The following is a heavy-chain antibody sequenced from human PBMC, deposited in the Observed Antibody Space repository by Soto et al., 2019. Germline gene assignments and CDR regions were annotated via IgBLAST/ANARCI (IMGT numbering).Heavy chain of an antibody. J-gene: IGHJ4*02. CDR1: GFTFSSYA. D-gene: IGHD3-22*01. CDR3: AKDVSSSRYLSFEY. Sequence: XGSLRLSCAASGFTFSSYAMSWVRQAPGKGLEWVSAISGSGGSTYYADSVKGRFTISRDNSKNTLYLQMNSLRAEDTAVYYCAKDVSSSRYLSFEYWGQGTLVTVSS. V-gene: IGHV3-23*01. CDR2: ISGSGGST.